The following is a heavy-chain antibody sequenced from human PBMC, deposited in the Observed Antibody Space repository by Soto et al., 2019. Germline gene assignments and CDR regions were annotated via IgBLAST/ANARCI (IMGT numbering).Heavy chain of an antibody. D-gene: IGHD1-7*01. Sequence: GESLKLSCKGSGYSFSSYWIGWVRQTPGKGLEWVGIIYPGDSETKYSPSFQGQVTISADKSISTAYLQWGSLKASDTAMYSCARRAGTTKYYAYAMDVWGQGTTVTVSS. CDR1: GYSFSSYW. J-gene: IGHJ6*02. V-gene: IGHV5-51*01. CDR2: IYPGDSET. CDR3: ARRAGTTKYYAYAMDV.